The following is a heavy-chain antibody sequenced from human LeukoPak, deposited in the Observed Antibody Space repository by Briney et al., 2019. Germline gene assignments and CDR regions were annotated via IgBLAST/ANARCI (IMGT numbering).Heavy chain of an antibody. CDR2: TYYRSKWYS. CDR3: ARVRGGLDV. V-gene: IGHV6-1*01. J-gene: IGHJ6*02. CDR1: GDSVSSNSVV. Sequence: SQTLSLTCGLSGDSVSSNSVVWNWIRQSPSRGLEWLGRTYYRSKWYSDYAVSVQGRITINPDTSKNQVSLQLNSVTPEGTAVYYCARVRGGLDVWGLGTTVTVSS.